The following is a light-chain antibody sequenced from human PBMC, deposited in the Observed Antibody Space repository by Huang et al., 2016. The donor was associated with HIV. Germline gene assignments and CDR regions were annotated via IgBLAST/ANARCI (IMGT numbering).Light chain of an antibody. CDR1: QYIRTY. Sequence: DIQMTQSPSSLSASVGDRVTITCQASQYIRTYLNWYQQKPGKAPQLLIDDASNLETGVPSRFSGSGSGTDFTFTISSLQPEDIATYYCQHYADFPITFGHGTRLDIK. V-gene: IGKV1-33*01. CDR3: QHYADFPIT. CDR2: DAS. J-gene: IGKJ5*01.